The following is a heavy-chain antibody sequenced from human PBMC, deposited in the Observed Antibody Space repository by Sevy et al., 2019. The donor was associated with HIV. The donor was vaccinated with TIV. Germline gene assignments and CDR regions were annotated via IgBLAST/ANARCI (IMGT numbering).Heavy chain of an antibody. J-gene: IGHJ4*02. CDR3: AGEAKLQYYDSSGYTKFDY. CDR2: VSAYTGNT. Sequence: ASVKVSCKASGYTFTSYGVSWVRQAPGQGLEWMGWVSAYTGNTNYAQKLQGRVTMTKDTSTSTAYVERRSLRSDDTAVYYGAGEAKLQYYDSSGYTKFDYWGQGTLVTVSS. CDR1: GYTFTSYG. V-gene: IGHV1-18*01. D-gene: IGHD3-22*01.